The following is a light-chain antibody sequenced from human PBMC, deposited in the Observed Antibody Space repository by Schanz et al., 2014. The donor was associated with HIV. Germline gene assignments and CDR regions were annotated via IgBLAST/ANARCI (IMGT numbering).Light chain of an antibody. Sequence: FMLTQPHSVSESPGKTVTISCTRSSGSIASNYVPWYQQRPGSAPTTVIYEDNQRPSGVPDRFSGSIDSSSNSASLTISGLKTEDEADYYCQSSDASKPVVFGGGTKLTVL. V-gene: IGLV6-57*04. J-gene: IGLJ2*01. CDR3: QSSDASKPVV. CDR2: EDN. CDR1: SGSIASNY.